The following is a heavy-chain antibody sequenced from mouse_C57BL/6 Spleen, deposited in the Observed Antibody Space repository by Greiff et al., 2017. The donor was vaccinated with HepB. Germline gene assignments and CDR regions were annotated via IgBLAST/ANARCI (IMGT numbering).Heavy chain of an antibody. Sequence: EVNLVESGGGLVKPGGSLKLSCAASGFTFSSYTMSWVRQTPEKRLEWVATISGGGGNTYYPDSVKGRFTISRDNAKNTLYLQMSSLRSEDTALYYCARYPGFAYWGQGTLVTVSA. CDR2: ISGGGGNT. V-gene: IGHV5-9*01. CDR3: ARYPGFAY. CDR1: GFTFSSYT. J-gene: IGHJ3*01.